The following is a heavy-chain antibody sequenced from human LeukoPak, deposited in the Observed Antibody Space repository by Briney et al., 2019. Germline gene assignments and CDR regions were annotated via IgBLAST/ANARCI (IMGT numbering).Heavy chain of an antibody. CDR3: ARATTGTTGGY. V-gene: IGHV3-30-3*01. J-gene: IGHJ4*02. CDR2: ISYDGSNK. D-gene: IGHD4-17*01. Sequence: GRSLRLSCAASGFTSSSYAMPWVRQAPGKGLEWVAVISYDGSNKYYADSVKGRSTISRDNSKNTLYLQMNSLRAEDTAVYYCARATTGTTGGYWGQGTLVTVSS. CDR1: GFTSSSYA.